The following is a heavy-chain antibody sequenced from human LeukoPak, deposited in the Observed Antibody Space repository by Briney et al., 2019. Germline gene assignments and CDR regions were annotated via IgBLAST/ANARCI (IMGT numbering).Heavy chain of an antibody. Sequence: ASVKVSCKTSGYTFTAYYIHWVRQAPGQGLEWMGWINPNSGGTNYAQKFQGRVTMTRDTSISTAYMELSRLRFDDTAVYYCARDQDGSYFGAFDIWGQGTMVTVSS. J-gene: IGHJ3*02. CDR1: GYTFTAYY. CDR2: INPNSGGT. CDR3: ARDQDGSYFGAFDI. V-gene: IGHV1-2*02. D-gene: IGHD1-26*01.